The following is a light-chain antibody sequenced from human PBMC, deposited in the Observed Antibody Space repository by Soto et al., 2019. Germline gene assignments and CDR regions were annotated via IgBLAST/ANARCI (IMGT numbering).Light chain of an antibody. V-gene: IGKV1-5*01. J-gene: IGKJ1*01. CDR3: QQYNSYSWM. CDR1: QSISSW. Sequence: DIQMTQSPSTLSASLGDRVTITCRASQSISSWLAWYQQKPGKAPKLLIYDASSLESGVPSRFSGSGSGTEFTLTISSLQPDDFATYYCQQYNSYSWMFGQGTKVDIK. CDR2: DAS.